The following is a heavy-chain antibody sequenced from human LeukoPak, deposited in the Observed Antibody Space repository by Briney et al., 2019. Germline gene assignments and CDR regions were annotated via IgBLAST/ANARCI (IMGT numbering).Heavy chain of an antibody. CDR3: TSSDYTSSDY. D-gene: IGHD2-2*02. J-gene: IGHJ4*02. V-gene: IGHV1-2*02. Sequence: VASVKVSCKASGYTFTDYYMHWVRQAPGQGLGWMGWIDPRSGGTNFARKFQGRVTMTRDTSISTAYMELSRLTSDDTAVYYCTSSDYTSSDYWGQGTLVTVSS. CDR1: GYTFTDYY. CDR2: IDPRSGGT.